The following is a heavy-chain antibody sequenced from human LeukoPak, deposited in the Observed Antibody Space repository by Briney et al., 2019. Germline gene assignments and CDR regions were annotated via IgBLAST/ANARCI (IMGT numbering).Heavy chain of an antibody. Sequence: GASVKVSCKASGYTFTGYYMHWVRQAPGQGLEWMGWINPNSGGTNYAQKFQGRVTMTRDTSISTAYMELSRLRSDDTAVYYCARDLFLQVAAAGTDIWGQGTMVTVSS. CDR3: ARDLFLQVAAAGTDI. CDR1: GYTFTGYY. CDR2: INPNSGGT. D-gene: IGHD6-13*01. J-gene: IGHJ3*02. V-gene: IGHV1-2*02.